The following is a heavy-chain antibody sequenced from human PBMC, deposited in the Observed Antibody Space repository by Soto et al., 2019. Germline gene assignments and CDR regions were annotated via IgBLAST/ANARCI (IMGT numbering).Heavy chain of an antibody. CDR1: GYTFTSYY. Sequence: ASGKVSCKASGYTFTSYYMHWVRQAPGQGLEWMGIINPSGGSTSYAQKFQGRVTMTRDTSTSTVYMELSSLRSEDTAVYYCARVAHSLCSGGSCYSGYFDYWGQGTLVTVSS. J-gene: IGHJ4*02. V-gene: IGHV1-46*01. CDR2: INPSGGST. CDR3: ARVAHSLCSGGSCYSGYFDY. D-gene: IGHD2-15*01.